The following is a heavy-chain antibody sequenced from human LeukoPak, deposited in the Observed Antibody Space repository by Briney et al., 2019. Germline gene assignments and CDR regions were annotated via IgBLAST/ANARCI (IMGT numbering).Heavy chain of an antibody. V-gene: IGHV4-30-4*01. CDR1: GGSISSGDYH. J-gene: IGHJ4*02. D-gene: IGHD3-10*01. Sequence: SETLSLTCTVSGGSISSGDYHWSWIRQPPGKGLEWIGYIYYSGSTYYNPSLKSRVTISVDTSKNQFSLKLSSVTAADTAVYYCARADYYGSGSSATRIDYWGQGTLVTVSS. CDR3: ARADYYGSGSSATRIDY. CDR2: IYYSGST.